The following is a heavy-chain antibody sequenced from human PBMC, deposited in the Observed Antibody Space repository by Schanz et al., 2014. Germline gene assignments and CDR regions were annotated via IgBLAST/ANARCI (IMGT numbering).Heavy chain of an antibody. CDR3: ARDRDQWDGNFCDF. J-gene: IGHJ4*02. D-gene: IGHD1-26*01. CDR1: GYSFAAFF. CDR2: INPYSGAT. V-gene: IGHV1-2*02. Sequence: QVQLVQSGAEVRKPGASVRVSCKASGYSFAAFFIHWVRQTPGQGLEWMGCINPYSGATYYAQKFQGRVTLTSDASLTTVYMEVNSLTSDDTAVFYCARDRDQWDGNFCDFWGQGTLVTVSS.